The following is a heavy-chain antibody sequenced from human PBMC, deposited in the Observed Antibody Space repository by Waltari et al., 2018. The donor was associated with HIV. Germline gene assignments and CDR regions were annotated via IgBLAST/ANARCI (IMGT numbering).Heavy chain of an antibody. CDR3: VKERGPFNGFDI. Sequence: QVYCMESGGGVVQQGRSLNTFCAASGLTFSRYGQHWVRQAPDKGLEWVAVIWSDGYNKFYADSVRGRFTFSRDNSKYTLSLQMNSLRAEDTALYYCVKERGPFNGFDIWGQGTMVTVSS. J-gene: IGHJ3*02. D-gene: IGHD3-16*01. V-gene: IGHV3-33*06. CDR2: IWSDGYNK. CDR1: GLTFSRYG.